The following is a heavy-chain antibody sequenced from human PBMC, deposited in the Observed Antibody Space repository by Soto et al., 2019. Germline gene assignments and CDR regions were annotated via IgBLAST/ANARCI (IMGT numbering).Heavy chain of an antibody. Sequence: SETLSLTCTVPGDSISTFYWGWMRQSPGKELEWIGYVYYTGSTNYNPSLKSRVTISVDRSKNQFSLKLTSANAADTAVYYCARGRTVRNYADDSSDYFYFFDYWGQGTQVTVSS. V-gene: IGHV4-59*01. D-gene: IGHD3-22*01. CDR2: VYYTGST. J-gene: IGHJ4*02. CDR1: GDSISTFY. CDR3: ARGRTVRNYADDSSDYFYFFDY.